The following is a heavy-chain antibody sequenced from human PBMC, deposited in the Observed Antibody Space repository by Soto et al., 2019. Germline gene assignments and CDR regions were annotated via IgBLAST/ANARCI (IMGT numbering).Heavy chain of an antibody. V-gene: IGHV4-30-2*01. CDR3: ARENNVLPGGYFDY. D-gene: IGHD3-10*01. CDR1: GGSISSGGYS. Sequence: QLQLQESGSGLVKSSQTLSLTCAVSGGSISSGGYSWSWIRQPPGKGLEWIGYIYHSGSTYYNPSLKSRVTISVDRSKNQFSPKLSSVTAADTAVYYCARENNVLPGGYFDYWGQGTLVTVSS. J-gene: IGHJ4*02. CDR2: IYHSGST.